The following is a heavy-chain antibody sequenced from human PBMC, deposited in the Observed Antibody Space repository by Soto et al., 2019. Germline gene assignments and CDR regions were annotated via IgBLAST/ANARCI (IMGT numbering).Heavy chain of an antibody. J-gene: IGHJ6*02. CDR2: IIPISGTA. CDR1: GGTFSSYA. CDR3: ARSQGSSTSLEIYYYYYYGMDV. D-gene: IGHD2-2*01. Sequence: QVQLVQSGAEVKKPGSSVKVSCKASGGTFSSYAISWVRQAPGQGLEWMGGIIPISGTANYAQKFQGRVTITADESTSTAYMELRSRRSEDTAVYYCARSQGSSTSLEIYYYYYYGMDVWGQGTTVTVSS. V-gene: IGHV1-69*01.